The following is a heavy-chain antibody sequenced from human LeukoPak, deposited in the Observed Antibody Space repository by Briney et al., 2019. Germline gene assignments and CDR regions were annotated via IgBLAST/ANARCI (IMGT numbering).Heavy chain of an antibody. CDR3: ASYGGYLYAFDI. Sequence: SETLSLTCTVSGGSISSYYWSWIRQPPGKGLEWIGYIYYSGSTNYNPSLKSRVTISVDTSKNQFSLKLSSVTAADTAVYYCASYGGYLYAFDIWGQGTMVTVSS. J-gene: IGHJ3*02. D-gene: IGHD4-23*01. CDR1: GGSISSYY. V-gene: IGHV4-59*01. CDR2: IYYSGST.